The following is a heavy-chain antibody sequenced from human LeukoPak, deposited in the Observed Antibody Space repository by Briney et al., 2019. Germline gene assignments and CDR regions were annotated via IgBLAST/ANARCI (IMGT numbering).Heavy chain of an antibody. V-gene: IGHV3-20*04. Sequence: PGGSLRLSCAASGFTFDDYGMSWVRQAPGKGLEWVSGINWNGGSTGYADSVKGRFTISRDNAKNSLYLQMNSLRAEDTAVYYCARDSGGYSDYVRQFDYWGQGTLVTVSS. CDR3: ARDSGGYSDYVRQFDY. J-gene: IGHJ4*02. CDR2: INWNGGST. D-gene: IGHD5-12*01. CDR1: GFTFDDYG.